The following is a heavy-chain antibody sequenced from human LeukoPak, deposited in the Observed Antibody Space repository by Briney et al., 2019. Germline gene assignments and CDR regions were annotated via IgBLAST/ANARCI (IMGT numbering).Heavy chain of an antibody. J-gene: IGHJ4*02. D-gene: IGHD6-19*01. CDR1: GGSFSGYY. CDR2: VNHSGST. CDR3: ARLSSGWYERGLYY. Sequence: SETLSLTCAVYGGSFSGYYWSWIRQPPGKGLEWIGEVNHSGSTNYNPSLKSRVTISVDTSKNQFSLKLSSVTAADTAVYYCARLSSGWYERGLYYWGQGTLVTVSS. V-gene: IGHV4-34*01.